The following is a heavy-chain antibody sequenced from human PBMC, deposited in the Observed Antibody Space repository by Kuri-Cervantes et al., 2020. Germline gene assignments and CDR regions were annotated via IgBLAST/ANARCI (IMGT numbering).Heavy chain of an antibody. CDR1: GYTFTGYY. CDR2: INPNSGGT. V-gene: IGHV1-2*02. D-gene: IGHD3-10*01. CDR3: ARVKSNYYYGSGSHYYYYGMDV. Sequence: ASVKVSCKASGYTFTGYYMHWVRQAPGQRLEWMGWINPNSGGTNYAQKFQGRVTMTRDTSISTAYMELSRLRSDDTAVYYCARVKSNYYYGSGSHYYYYGMDVWGQGTTVTVSS. J-gene: IGHJ6*02.